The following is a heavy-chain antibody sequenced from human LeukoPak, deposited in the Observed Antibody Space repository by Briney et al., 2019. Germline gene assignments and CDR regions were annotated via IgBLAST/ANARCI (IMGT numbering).Heavy chain of an antibody. CDR1: GNYS. D-gene: IGHD2/OR15-2a*01. CDR3: VSFYETY. V-gene: IGHV3-74*01. CDR2: ISSDGSWT. J-gene: IGHJ4*02. Sequence: SGGSLRLSCAASGNYSMHWVRQAPGTGLVWVSHISSDGSWTSYADSAKGRFTISKDNAKNTVYLQMNSLRAEDTAVYYCVSFYETYWGRGTLVTVSS.